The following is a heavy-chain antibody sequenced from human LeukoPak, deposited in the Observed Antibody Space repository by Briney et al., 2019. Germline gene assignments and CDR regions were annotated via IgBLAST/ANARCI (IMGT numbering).Heavy chain of an antibody. V-gene: IGHV1-8*01. CDR1: GYTFTSYD. J-gene: IGHJ5*02. D-gene: IGHD2-15*01. Sequence: ASVKVSFTASGYTFTSYDINWVRQATGQGLEWMGWMNPNSGNTGYAQKFQGRVTMTRNTSISTAYMELSSLRSEDTAVYYCARANIYCSGGSCYSDWFDPWGQGTLVTVSS. CDR3: ARANIYCSGGSCYSDWFDP. CDR2: MNPNSGNT.